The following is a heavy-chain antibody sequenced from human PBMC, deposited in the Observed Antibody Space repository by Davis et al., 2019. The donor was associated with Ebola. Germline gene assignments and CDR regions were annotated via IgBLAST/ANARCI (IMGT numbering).Heavy chain of an antibody. D-gene: IGHD3-3*01. CDR1: GFTFSNYD. CDR2: ISATEAHT. J-gene: IGHJ4*02. V-gene: IGHV3-23*01. CDR3: ARFCHYTDCSYFDY. Sequence: PGGSLRLSCAACGFTFSNYDMSWVRQVPGKGLEWVSTISATEAHTHYSDSVKGRFTISRDNSKDTLYLQMNSLRAEDTATYYCARFCHYTDCSYFDYWGQGTMVAVSS.